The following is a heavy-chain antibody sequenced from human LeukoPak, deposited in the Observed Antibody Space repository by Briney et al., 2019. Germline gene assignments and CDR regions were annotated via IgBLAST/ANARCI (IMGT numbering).Heavy chain of an antibody. J-gene: IGHJ3*02. CDR2: ISYDGSNK. CDR1: GFTFSSYA. V-gene: IGHV3-30*04. Sequence: GGSLRLSCAASGFTFSSYAMHWVRQAPGKGLEWVAVISYDGSNKYYADSVKGRFTISRDNSKNTLYLQMNSLRAEDTAVYYCARGRLVYDSRGYYLDAFDIWGQGTMVTVSS. CDR3: ARGRLVYDSRGYYLDAFDI. D-gene: IGHD3-22*01.